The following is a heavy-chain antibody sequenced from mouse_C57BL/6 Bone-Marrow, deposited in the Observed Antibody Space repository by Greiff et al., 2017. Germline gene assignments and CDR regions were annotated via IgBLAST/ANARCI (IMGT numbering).Heavy chain of an antibody. J-gene: IGHJ2*01. D-gene: IGHD2-3*01. V-gene: IGHV1-19*01. Sequence: VQLQQSGPVLVKPGASVKMSCKASGYTFTDYYMNWVKQSHGKSLEWIGVINPYNGGTSYNQKFKGKATLTVDKSSSTAYMDLNSLTSEDSAVYYCARFYDGLDYWGQGTTLTVSS. CDR2: INPYNGGT. CDR1: GYTFTDYY. CDR3: ARFYDGLDY.